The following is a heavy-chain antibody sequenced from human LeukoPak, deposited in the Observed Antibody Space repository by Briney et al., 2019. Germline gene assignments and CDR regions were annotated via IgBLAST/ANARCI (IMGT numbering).Heavy chain of an antibody. Sequence: LGGSLRLSCAASGFTFSSYAMSWVRQAPGKGLEWVSAITGSGGSTYYADSVKGRFIISRDNSKNTLFLQMNSLRAEETAVYYCANVWATIAAVGYWGQGTLVTVSS. J-gene: IGHJ4*02. CDR3: ANVWATIAAVGY. D-gene: IGHD6-25*01. V-gene: IGHV3-23*01. CDR1: GFTFSSYA. CDR2: ITGSGGST.